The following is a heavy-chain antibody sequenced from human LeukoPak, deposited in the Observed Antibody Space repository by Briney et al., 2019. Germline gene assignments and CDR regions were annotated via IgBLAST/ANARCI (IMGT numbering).Heavy chain of an antibody. CDR2: IKQDGNEK. CDR3: AKEGAYPIIAYDS. Sequence: GGSLRLSCAASGFTFSSYWMNWVRQAPGKGLEWVANIKQDGNEKHYEDSVKGRFSISRDNAKNSLYLQMDSLRAEDTAVYYCAKEGAYPIIAYDSWGQGALVTVSS. D-gene: IGHD2/OR15-2a*01. J-gene: IGHJ5*01. CDR1: GFTFSSYW. V-gene: IGHV3-7*01.